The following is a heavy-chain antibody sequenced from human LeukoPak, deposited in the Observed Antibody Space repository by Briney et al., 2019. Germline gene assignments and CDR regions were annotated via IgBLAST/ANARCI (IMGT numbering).Heavy chain of an antibody. D-gene: IGHD6-13*01. Sequence: GGSLRLSCATSGFTFSNYGMHWVRQAPGKGLEWVAVISYEGKSQYYADSVRGRFTISRDNSKNTLYLQMNSLRGEDAAVYYCAKEGTAQISTWYDYWGQGTLVTVSS. J-gene: IGHJ4*02. CDR1: GFTFSNYG. CDR3: AKEGTAQISTWYDY. CDR2: ISYEGKSQ. V-gene: IGHV3-30*18.